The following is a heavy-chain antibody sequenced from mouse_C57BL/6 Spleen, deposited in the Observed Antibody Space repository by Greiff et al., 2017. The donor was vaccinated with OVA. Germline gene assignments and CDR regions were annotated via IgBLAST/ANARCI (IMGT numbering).Heavy chain of an antibody. CDR3: ARSPTYYFDY. CDR2: VYPGSGNN. V-gene: IGHV1-84*01. Sequence: VQLQQSGPELVKPGASVKISCKASGYTFTDYYINWVKQRPGQGLEWIGWVYPGSGNNKYNEKLKGKATLTVDTYSSTAYMQLSSLTSEAAAVYFCARSPTYYFDYWGQGTTLTVSS. J-gene: IGHJ2*01. CDR1: GYTFTDYY.